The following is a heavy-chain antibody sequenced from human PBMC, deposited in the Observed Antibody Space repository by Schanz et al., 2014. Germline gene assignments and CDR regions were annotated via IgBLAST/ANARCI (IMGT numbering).Heavy chain of an antibody. V-gene: IGHV4-59*01. CDR3: AKYRGYYRVSGSYRELEY. CDR1: GGSINNYH. D-gene: IGHD3-10*01. CDR2: IYSSGNT. Sequence: QVQLQESGPGLVKPSETLSLTCTVSGGSINNYHWSWIRQPPGMGLEWLGYIYSSGNTNYNPSLKRRVTISLDTSKNQFSLTLTSVAASDTAVYYCAKYRGYYRVSGSYRELEYWGQGTLVTVSS. J-gene: IGHJ4*02.